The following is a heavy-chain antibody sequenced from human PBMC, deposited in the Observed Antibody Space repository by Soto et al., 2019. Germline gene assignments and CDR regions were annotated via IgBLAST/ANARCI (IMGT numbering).Heavy chain of an antibody. D-gene: IGHD4-4*01. V-gene: IGHV3-15*01. CDR3: VTYRGDSPVDS. Sequence: EEQLVESGGVLVNPGGSLRLSCAASGVTFRDAWMSWVRQAPGKGLEWVGRIKSKRAGGTTDYAAPVKGRFTISRDESKNTLYLQMNSRKTEETAGYYCVTYRGDSPVDSCGQGPLVTVSS. CDR1: GVTFRDAW. CDR2: IKSKRAGGTT. J-gene: IGHJ4*02.